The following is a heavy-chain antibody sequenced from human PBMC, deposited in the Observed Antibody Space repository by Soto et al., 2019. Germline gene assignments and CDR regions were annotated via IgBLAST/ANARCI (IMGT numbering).Heavy chain of an antibody. V-gene: IGHV5-10-1*01. J-gene: IGHJ6*02. Sequence: PGESLKISCKGSGYSFTSYWISWVRQMPGKGLEWMGRIDPSDSYTNYSPSFQGHVTISADKSISTAYLQWSSLKASDTAMYYCATRTLDHRFVVPAAMDPLYYYGMDVWGQGTTVTVSS. CDR1: GYSFTSYW. CDR3: ATRTLDHRFVVPAAMDPLYYYGMDV. CDR2: IDPSDSYT. D-gene: IGHD2-2*01.